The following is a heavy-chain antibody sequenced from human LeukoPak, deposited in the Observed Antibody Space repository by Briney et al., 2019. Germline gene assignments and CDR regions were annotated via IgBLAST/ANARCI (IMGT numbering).Heavy chain of an antibody. D-gene: IGHD3-3*01. V-gene: IGHV3-7*01. J-gene: IGHJ5*02. Sequence: GESLRLSCAASGFTFSSYWMTWVRQAPGKGLEWVANMNQDGSQKFYVDSVKGRFTISRDNAKNSVYLQMNNLRAEDTALYYCARDRPARFLEWFDYDRYNWFDPWGQGTLVTVSS. CDR1: GFTFSSYW. CDR3: ARDRPARFLEWFDYDRYNWFDP. CDR2: MNQDGSQK.